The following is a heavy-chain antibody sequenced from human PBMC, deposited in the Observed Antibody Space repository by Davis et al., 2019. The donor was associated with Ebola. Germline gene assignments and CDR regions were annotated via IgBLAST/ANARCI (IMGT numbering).Heavy chain of an antibody. V-gene: IGHV1-2*06. Sequence: ASVKVSCKASGYTFTGYYIHWVRRAPGQGLEWMGRINPGSGGTNYAQKFQGRVTMTRDTSITTTYMDLTRLRIDDTAVYYCARLGHVVFDWGQGTLVTVSS. D-gene: IGHD2-15*01. CDR3: ARLGHVVFD. J-gene: IGHJ4*02. CDR1: GYTFTGYY. CDR2: INPGSGGT.